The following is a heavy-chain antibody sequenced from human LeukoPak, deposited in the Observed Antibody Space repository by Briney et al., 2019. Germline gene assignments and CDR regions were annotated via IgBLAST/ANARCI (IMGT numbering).Heavy chain of an antibody. J-gene: IGHJ4*02. CDR3: ARDPGRNWGSLYFDY. D-gene: IGHD7-27*01. Sequence: ASVKASCKASGYTFTSYGISWVRQAPGQGLEWMGWISAYNGNTNYAQKLQGRVTMTTDTSTSTAYMELRSLRSDDTAVYYCARDPGRNWGSLYFDYWGQGTLVTVSS. V-gene: IGHV1-18*01. CDR1: GYTFTSYG. CDR2: ISAYNGNT.